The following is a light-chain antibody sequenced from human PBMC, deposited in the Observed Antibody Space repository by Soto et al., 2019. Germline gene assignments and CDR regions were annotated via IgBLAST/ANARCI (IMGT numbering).Light chain of an antibody. CDR3: HQSKNLST. CDR1: QSVSSR. V-gene: IGKV3-15*01. J-gene: IGKJ3*01. CDR2: CAS. Sequence: PGERLTLSCRASQSVSSRLAGYQQKPGQSPGLLIYCASTRATGIPARFSGSGSGTEFTLTISSLQSADFGVCYCHQSKNLSTFGPGTNVEIK.